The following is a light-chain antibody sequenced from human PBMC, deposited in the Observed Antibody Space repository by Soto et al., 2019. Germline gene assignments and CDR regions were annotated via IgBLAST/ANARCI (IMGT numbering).Light chain of an antibody. V-gene: IGLV1-51*01. Sequence: QSVLTQPPSVSAAPGQKVTIACSGSSSNIGIDYVSWYQHIPGTAPKLLIYDDHHRPSGIPDRFSGSKSGTSATLDITGLQTGDEADYYCGTWDSSLCAVVFGGGTKLTVL. J-gene: IGLJ3*02. CDR3: GTWDSSLCAVV. CDR1: SSNIGIDY. CDR2: DDH.